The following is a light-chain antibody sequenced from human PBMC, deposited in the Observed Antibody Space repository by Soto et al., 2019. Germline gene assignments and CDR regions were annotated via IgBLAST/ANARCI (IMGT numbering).Light chain of an antibody. CDR1: SSDVAGYDF. V-gene: IGLV2-14*01. CDR2: EVS. CDR3: SSYTTTTTRLV. Sequence: QSALTQPASVSGSPGQSITISCTGTSSDVAGYDFVSWYRHHPGKAPKLIISEVSNRPSGVSNRFSGSKSGNTASLTISGLQAEDEADYYCSSYTTTTTRLVFGGGTKLTVL. J-gene: IGLJ3*02.